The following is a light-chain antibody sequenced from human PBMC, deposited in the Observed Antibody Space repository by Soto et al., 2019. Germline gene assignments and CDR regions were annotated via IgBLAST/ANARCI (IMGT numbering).Light chain of an antibody. CDR1: NIGSKS. J-gene: IGLJ2*01. Sequence: SYELTQPPSVSVAPGQTARITCGGNNIGSKSVHWYQQKPGQAPVLVVYDDSDLPSGIPERFSGSNSGNTATLTISRVEAGDEADYYCQVWDRSSDRVVFGGGTKVTVL. V-gene: IGLV3-21*02. CDR3: QVWDRSSDRVV. CDR2: DDS.